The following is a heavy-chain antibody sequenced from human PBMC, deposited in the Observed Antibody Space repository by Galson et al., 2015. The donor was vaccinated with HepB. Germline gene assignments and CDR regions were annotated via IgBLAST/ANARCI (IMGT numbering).Heavy chain of an antibody. CDR1: GFTFSDFG. Sequence: SLRLSCAASGFTFSDFGMYWVRQAPGKGLEWVAVVWYDGNTKYYADSVKGRFTISRDDSKNTLYLQMNSLRAEDTAVYYCARDRWYFSSTSYYFDNWGQGTLVTVSS. D-gene: IGHD6-13*01. V-gene: IGHV3-33*01. CDR3: ARDRWYFSSTSYYFDN. CDR2: VWYDGNTK. J-gene: IGHJ4*02.